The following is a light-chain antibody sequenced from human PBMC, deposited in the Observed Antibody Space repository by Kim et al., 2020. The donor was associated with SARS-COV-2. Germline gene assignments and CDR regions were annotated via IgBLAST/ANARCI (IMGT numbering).Light chain of an antibody. Sequence: GQSVIISCSGSGSSLGSNTVNWYQHLPGAAPKLLIYSNTQRPSGLSDRFSGSKSGTSASLAISGLQFEDEGDYYCASWDDILNGWVFGGGTQLTVL. CDR3: ASWDDILNGWV. CDR1: GSSLGSNT. V-gene: IGLV1-44*01. J-gene: IGLJ3*02. CDR2: SNT.